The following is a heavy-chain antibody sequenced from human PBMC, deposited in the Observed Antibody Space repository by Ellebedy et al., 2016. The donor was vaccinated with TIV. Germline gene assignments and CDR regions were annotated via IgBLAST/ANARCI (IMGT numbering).Heavy chain of an antibody. Sequence: AASVKVSCKASGGTSSNYAISWVRQAPGQGLEWMGVIIPLLGIPNYAQKFQGRVTITADKSTSTVYMELSSLRSEDTAVYYCARALYGGNSGAPFDSWGQGTLVTVSS. D-gene: IGHD4-23*01. J-gene: IGHJ5*01. CDR1: GGTSSNYA. CDR3: ARALYGGNSGAPFDS. V-gene: IGHV1-69*10. CDR2: IIPLLGIP.